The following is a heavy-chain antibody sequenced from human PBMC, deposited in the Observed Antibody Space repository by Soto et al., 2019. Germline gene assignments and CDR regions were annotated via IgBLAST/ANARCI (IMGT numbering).Heavy chain of an antibody. V-gene: IGHV3-23*01. Sequence: GGSLRLSCAVSGFTLRSYAMSWVRQAPGKGLEWVSDISGSAGSTYYADSVKGRFTISRDNSKNTLYLQMNSLRAEDTAVYYCAKDAGTDYGDTNWFGPWGQVTLVTVSS. CDR2: ISGSAGST. D-gene: IGHD4-17*01. CDR1: GFTLRSYA. J-gene: IGHJ5*02. CDR3: AKDAGTDYGDTNWFGP.